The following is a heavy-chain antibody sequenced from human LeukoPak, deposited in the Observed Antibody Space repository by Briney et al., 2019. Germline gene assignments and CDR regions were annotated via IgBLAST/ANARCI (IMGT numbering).Heavy chain of an antibody. J-gene: IGHJ4*02. CDR3: AKGGYYDSSGYHDY. D-gene: IGHD3-22*01. Sequence: GGSLRLSCAASGFTFSSYGMHWVRQAPGKGLEWVAFIRYDGSNKYYADSVKGRFTISRDNSKNTLYLQMNSLRAEDTAVYYCAKGGYYDSSGYHDYWGQGTLVTVSS. V-gene: IGHV3-30*02. CDR1: GFTFSSYG. CDR2: IRYDGSNK.